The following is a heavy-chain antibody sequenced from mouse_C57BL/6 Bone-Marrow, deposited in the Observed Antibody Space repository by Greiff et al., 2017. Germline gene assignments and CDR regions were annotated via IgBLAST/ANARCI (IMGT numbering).Heavy chain of an antibody. CDR1: GFNIKDYY. J-gene: IGHJ2*01. Sequence: VQLQQSGAELVRPGASVKLSCTASGFNIKDYYMHWVKQRPEQGLEWIGRIDPADGDTEYAPKFQGKATMTADTSSNTAYLQLSSLTSEDTAVYYCASPIISTEYFDYWGQGTALTVSA. CDR2: IDPADGDT. CDR3: ASPIISTEYFDY. V-gene: IGHV14-1*01. D-gene: IGHD1-1*01.